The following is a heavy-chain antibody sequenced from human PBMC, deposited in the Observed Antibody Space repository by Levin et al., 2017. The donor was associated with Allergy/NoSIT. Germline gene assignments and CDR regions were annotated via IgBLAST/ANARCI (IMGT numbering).Heavy chain of an antibody. V-gene: IGHV1-69*01. CDR2: IIPIFGTA. CDR3: ASGFREWLLLY. J-gene: IGHJ4*02. CDR1: GGTFSSYA. D-gene: IGHD3-22*01. Sequence: KISCKASGGTFSSYAISWVRQAPGQGLEWMGGIIPIFGTANYAQKFQGRVTITADESTSTAYMELSSLRSEDTAVYYCASGFREWLLLYWGQGTLVTVSS.